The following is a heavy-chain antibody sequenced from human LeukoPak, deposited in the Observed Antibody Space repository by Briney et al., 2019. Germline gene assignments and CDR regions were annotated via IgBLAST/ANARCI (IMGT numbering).Heavy chain of an antibody. CDR2: ISAYNGNT. CDR1: GYTFTSYG. V-gene: IGHV1-18*01. J-gene: IGHJ6*03. D-gene: IGHD5-12*01. CDR3: ATSDLGTGYDSTSRVYYYYYMDV. Sequence: ASVKVSCKASGYTFTSYGISWARQAPGQGLEWMGWISAYNGNTHYAQKFQGRVTMTEDTSTGTAYMELSSLRSEDTAVYYCATSDLGTGYDSTSRVYYYYYMDVWGKGTTVTVSS.